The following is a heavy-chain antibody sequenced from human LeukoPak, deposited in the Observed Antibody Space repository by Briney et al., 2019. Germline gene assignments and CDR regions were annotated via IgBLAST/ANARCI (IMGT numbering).Heavy chain of an antibody. CDR2: FDPEDGET. V-gene: IGHV1-24*01. Sequence: ASVKVSCKVSGHTLTELSMHWVRQAPGKGLEWMGGFDPEDGETIYAQKFQGRVTMTEDTSTDTAYMELSSLKSEGTAVYYCASRAGGYWGQGTLVTVSS. D-gene: IGHD3-10*01. CDR1: GHTLTELS. CDR3: ASRAGGY. J-gene: IGHJ4*02.